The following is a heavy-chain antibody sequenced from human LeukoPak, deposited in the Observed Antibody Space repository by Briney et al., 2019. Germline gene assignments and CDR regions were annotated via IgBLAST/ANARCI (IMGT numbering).Heavy chain of an antibody. Sequence: SVKVSCKASGGTFSSYAISWVRQAPGQGLEWMGRIIPILGIANYAQKFQGRVTITADKSTSTAYMELSSLRSEDTAVYYCARSEEQQLDFDYWGQGTLVTVSS. CDR1: GGTFSSYA. CDR2: IIPILGIA. J-gene: IGHJ4*02. V-gene: IGHV1-69*04. CDR3: ARSEEQQLDFDY. D-gene: IGHD6-13*01.